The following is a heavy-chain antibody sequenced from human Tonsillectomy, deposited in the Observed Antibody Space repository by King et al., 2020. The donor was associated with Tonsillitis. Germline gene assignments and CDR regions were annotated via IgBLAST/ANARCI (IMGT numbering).Heavy chain of an antibody. Sequence: QLQESGAGLVTPSETLSLTCTVSGGPISSSSYYWGWIRQPPGKGLERIGSMYYSGSTYYNPSLKSRVTMSVDTSNIQFSLKLSSVTAADSAVYYCARGSRLGIYYFYYLGQGALVPVSS. CDR2: MYYSGST. CDR3: ARGSRLGIYYFYY. J-gene: IGHJ4*02. D-gene: IGHD3-22*01. CDR1: GGPISSSSYY. V-gene: IGHV4-39*01.